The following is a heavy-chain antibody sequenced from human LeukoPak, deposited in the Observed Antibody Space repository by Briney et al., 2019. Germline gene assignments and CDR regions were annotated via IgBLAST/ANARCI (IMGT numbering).Heavy chain of an antibody. CDR3: ARVGIAVAYGAFDI. CDR1: GGSFSGYY. V-gene: IGHV4-34*01. J-gene: IGHJ3*02. Sequence: SETPSLTCAVYGGSFSGYYWSWIRQPPGKGLEWIGEINHSGSTNYNPSLKSRVTISVDTSKNQFSLKLSSVTAADTAVYYCARVGIAVAYGAFDIWGQGTMVTVSS. D-gene: IGHD6-19*01. CDR2: INHSGST.